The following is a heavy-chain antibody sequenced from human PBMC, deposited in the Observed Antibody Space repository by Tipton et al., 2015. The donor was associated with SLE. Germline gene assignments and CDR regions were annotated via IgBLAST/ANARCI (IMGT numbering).Heavy chain of an antibody. V-gene: IGHV4-30-2*01. D-gene: IGHD3-22*01. J-gene: IGHJ4*02. CDR3: ARGGYYDSSGYFDY. Sequence: TLSLTCAVSGGSISSGGYSWSWIRQPPGKGLEWIGYIYHSESTYYNPSLKSRVTISVDRSKNQFSLKLSSVTAADTAVYYCARGGYYDSSGYFDYWGQGTLVTVSS. CDR2: IYHSEST. CDR1: GGSISSGGYS.